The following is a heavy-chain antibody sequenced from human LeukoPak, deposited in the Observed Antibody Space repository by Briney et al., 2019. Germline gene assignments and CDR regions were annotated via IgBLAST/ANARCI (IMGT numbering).Heavy chain of an antibody. CDR2: IYYSGST. D-gene: IGHD3-3*01. Sequence: SETLSLTCTVSGYSLSTGYYWDWIRQPPGKGLEWIGSIYYSGSTYYNPSLKSRVTISVDTSKNQFSLKLSSVTAADTAVYYCAREAAYYDFWSGYYRRGFYFDYWGQGTLVTVSS. J-gene: IGHJ4*02. V-gene: IGHV4-38-2*02. CDR1: GYSLSTGYY. CDR3: AREAAYYDFWSGYYRRGFYFDY.